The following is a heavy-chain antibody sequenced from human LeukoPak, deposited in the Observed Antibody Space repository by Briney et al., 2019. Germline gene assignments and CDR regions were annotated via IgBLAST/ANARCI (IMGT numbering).Heavy chain of an antibody. V-gene: IGHV3-23*01. D-gene: IGHD6-6*01. J-gene: IGHJ4*02. CDR1: GLTFSSYA. CDR2: ISGSAGST. CDR3: AKFGAALPQKRLGTNTFDY. Sequence: GGSLRLSCAASGLTFSSYAMSWVRQPPGKGLEWVSAISGSAGSTYYADSVNGRFTIYRDNSKNTLYLQMNSLRAEDTAVYYCAKFGAALPQKRLGTNTFDYWGQGTLVTVSS.